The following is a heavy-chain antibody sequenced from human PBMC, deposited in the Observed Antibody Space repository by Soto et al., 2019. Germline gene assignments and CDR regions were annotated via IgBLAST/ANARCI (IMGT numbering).Heavy chain of an antibody. J-gene: IGHJ6*03. CDR1: GYTFTGYY. CDR3: ARGRRYGSGSYLYYYYMDV. Sequence: ASVKVSCKASGYTFTGYYMDWVRQAPGQGLEWMGWISPNSGGTNYAQKFQGWVTMTRDTSISTAYMELSRLRSDDTAVYYCARGRRYGSGSYLYYYYMDVWGKGTTVTVSS. D-gene: IGHD3-10*01. CDR2: ISPNSGGT. V-gene: IGHV1-2*04.